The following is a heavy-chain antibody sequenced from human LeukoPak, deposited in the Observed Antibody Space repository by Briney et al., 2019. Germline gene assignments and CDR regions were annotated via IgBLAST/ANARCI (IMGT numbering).Heavy chain of an antibody. D-gene: IGHD6-13*01. CDR1: GGSFSGYY. V-gene: IGHV4-34*01. CDR3: ASTAPYSSRWSWYYFDY. CDR2: INHSGST. J-gene: IGHJ4*02. Sequence: SETLSLTCAVYGGSFSGYYWSWIRQPPVKGLEWIGEINHSGSTNYNPSLKSRVTISVDTSKNQFSLKLSSVTAADTAVYYCASTAPYSSRWSWYYFDYWGQGTLVTVSS.